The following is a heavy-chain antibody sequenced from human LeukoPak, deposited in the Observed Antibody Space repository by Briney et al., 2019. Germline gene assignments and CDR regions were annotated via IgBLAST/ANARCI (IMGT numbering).Heavy chain of an antibody. Sequence: TPSETLSLTCAVYGGSFSGYYWSWIPQPPGKGLEWIGEINHSGSTNSNPSLKSRVTISVDTSKNQFSLKLSSVTAADTAVYYCARRKRSSGWYYYYMDVWGKGTTVTVSS. CDR1: GGSFSGYY. V-gene: IGHV4-34*01. D-gene: IGHD6-19*01. J-gene: IGHJ6*03. CDR2: INHSGST. CDR3: ARRKRSSGWYYYYMDV.